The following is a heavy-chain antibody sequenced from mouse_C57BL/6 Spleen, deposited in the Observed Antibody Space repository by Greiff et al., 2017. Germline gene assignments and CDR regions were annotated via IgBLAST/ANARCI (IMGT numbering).Heavy chain of an antibody. Sequence: VQLQQSGPELVKPGASVKIPCKASGYTFTDYNMDWVKQSHGKSLEWIGDIKPNNGGTIYNQKFKGKATLTVDKSSSTAYMELRSLTAEDTAVYYCASSEGYGNPFAYWGQGTLVTVTA. J-gene: IGHJ3*01. D-gene: IGHD2-10*02. V-gene: IGHV1-18*01. CDR3: ASSEGYGNPFAY. CDR1: GYTFTDYN. CDR2: IKPNNGGT.